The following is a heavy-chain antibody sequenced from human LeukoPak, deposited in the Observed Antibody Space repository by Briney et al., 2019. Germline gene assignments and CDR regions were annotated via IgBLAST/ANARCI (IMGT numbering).Heavy chain of an antibody. J-gene: IGHJ4*02. V-gene: IGHV3-49*04. Sequence: GGSLRLSCTTSGFTFGDYAMTWVRQAPGKGLEWVGFIRSKIYGGTSEYAASVKGRFTISRDDSKGIAYLQMNSLKTEDTGVYYCTRDQTPYYWGQGTLVTVSS. CDR3: TRDQTPYY. CDR1: GFTFGDYA. CDR2: IRSKIYGGTS.